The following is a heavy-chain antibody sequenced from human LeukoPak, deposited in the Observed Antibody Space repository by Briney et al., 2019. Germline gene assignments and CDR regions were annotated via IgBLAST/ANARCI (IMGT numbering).Heavy chain of an antibody. V-gene: IGHV1-2*02. J-gene: IGHJ4*02. CDR3: STEDKYCTGANCGVF. CDR1: GHILTEYY. Sequence: ASVKVSCKASGHILTEYYVHWVRQAPGQGLEWMGFIIPDSGGTTYQHKFQGRVTMTRDTSISTFYMELSSLRPDDTAVYYCSTEDKYCTGANCGVFWGQGTLITVSS. D-gene: IGHD2-8*02. CDR2: IIPDSGGT.